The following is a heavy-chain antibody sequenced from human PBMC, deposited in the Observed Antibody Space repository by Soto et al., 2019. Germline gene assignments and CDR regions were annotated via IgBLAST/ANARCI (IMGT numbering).Heavy chain of an antibody. V-gene: IGHV1-2*02. J-gene: IGHJ4*02. D-gene: IGHD3-22*01. CDR1: GYTFTGYY. CDR3: ARDQMLYYYDSSGYFVY. Sequence: ASVKVSCKASGYTFTGYYMRWVRQAPGQGLEWMGWINPNSGGTNYAQKFQGRVTMTRDTSISTAYMELSRLGSEDTAVYYCARDQMLYYYDSSGYFVYWGQGTLVTVSS. CDR2: INPNSGGT.